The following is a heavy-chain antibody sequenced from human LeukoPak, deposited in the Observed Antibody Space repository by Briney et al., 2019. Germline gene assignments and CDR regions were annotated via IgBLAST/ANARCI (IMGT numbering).Heavy chain of an antibody. Sequence: YPGGSLRLSCAASGFTFSSYAMSWVRQAPGKGLEWVSAISGSGGSTYYADSVKGRFTISRDNAKNSLYLQMNSLRAEDTAVYYCARGITIFWAADYWGQGALVTVSS. V-gene: IGHV3-23*01. D-gene: IGHD3-9*01. J-gene: IGHJ4*02. CDR2: ISGSGGST. CDR3: ARGITIFWAADY. CDR1: GFTFSSYA.